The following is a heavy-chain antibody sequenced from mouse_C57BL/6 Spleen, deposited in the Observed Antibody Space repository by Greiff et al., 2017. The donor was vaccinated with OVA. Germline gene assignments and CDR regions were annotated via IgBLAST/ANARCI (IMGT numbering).Heavy chain of an antibody. CDR2: ISSGGDYI. CDR1: GFTFSSYA. D-gene: IGHD2-12*01. J-gene: IGHJ3*01. CDR3: TRDEDDEFAY. Sequence: EVQRVESGEGLVKPGGSLKLSCAASGFTFSSYAMSWVRQTPEKRLEWVAYISSGGDYIYYADTVKGRFTISRDNARNTLYLQMSSLKSEDTAMYYCTRDEDDEFAYWGQGTLVTVSA. V-gene: IGHV5-9-1*02.